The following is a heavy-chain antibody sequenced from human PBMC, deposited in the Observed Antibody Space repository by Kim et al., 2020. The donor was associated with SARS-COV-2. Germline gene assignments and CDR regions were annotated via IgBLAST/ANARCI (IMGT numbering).Heavy chain of an antibody. J-gene: IGHJ3*02. CDR3: AGDRYYFDSDGYILIPGI. CDR2: IIPMFGTA. Sequence: SVKVSCKTSGVTFSSYGISWVRQAPGQGLEWMGRIIPMFGTANYAQNFEGRVTITADESTSTAYMELSRLRSEDTAVYYCAGDRYYFDSDGYILIPGIWGQGTVVTISS. D-gene: IGHD3-22*01. CDR1: GVTFSSYG. V-gene: IGHV1-69*13.